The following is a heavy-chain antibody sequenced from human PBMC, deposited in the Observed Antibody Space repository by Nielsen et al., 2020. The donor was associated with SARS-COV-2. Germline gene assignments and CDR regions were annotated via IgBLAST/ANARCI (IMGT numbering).Heavy chain of an antibody. D-gene: IGHD5-18*01. CDR3: ARDYSFGRPFDY. J-gene: IGHJ4*02. CDR2: ISGENDDT. Sequence: ASVKVSCKASGYTFTSYGISWVRQAPGQGLEWMGWISGENDDTKYVEKFQGRVTMTTDTSTRTAYMELRSLNFDDTAVYYCARDYSFGRPFDYWGQGTLVTVSS. V-gene: IGHV1-18*01. CDR1: GYTFTSYG.